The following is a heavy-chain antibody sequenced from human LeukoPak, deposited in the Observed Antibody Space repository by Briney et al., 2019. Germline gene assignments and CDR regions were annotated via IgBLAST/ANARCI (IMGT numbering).Heavy chain of an antibody. CDR3: ARRGRDGYNSHYYFDY. Sequence: SETLSLTCSVSGGSISSYYWSWIRQPPGKGLEWIAYFYNSGSTNYNPSLKSRVTISVDTSKNQFSLKLSSVTAADTAVYYCARRGRDGYNSHYYFDYWGQGTLVTVSS. V-gene: IGHV4-59*08. J-gene: IGHJ4*02. CDR1: GGSISSYY. CDR2: FYNSGST. D-gene: IGHD5-24*01.